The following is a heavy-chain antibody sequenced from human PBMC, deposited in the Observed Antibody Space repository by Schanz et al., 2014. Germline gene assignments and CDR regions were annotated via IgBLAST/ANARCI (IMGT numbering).Heavy chain of an antibody. V-gene: IGHV3-9*01. CDR1: GFTFDDYA. CDR2: ISWNSGYI. D-gene: IGHD2-2*01. Sequence: EVQLVESGGGLVQPGRSLRLSCAASGFTFDDYAMHWVRQAPGKGLEWVSGISWNSGYIAYADSVKGRFTISRDNAKNSLYLQLNSLRAEDTAVYYCVKDPGRSSSNSNWFDPWGQGTLVTVSS. CDR3: VKDPGRSSSNSNWFDP. J-gene: IGHJ5*02.